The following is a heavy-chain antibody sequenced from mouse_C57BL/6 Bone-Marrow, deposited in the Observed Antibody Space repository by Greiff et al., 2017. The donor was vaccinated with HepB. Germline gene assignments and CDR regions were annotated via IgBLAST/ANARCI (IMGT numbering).Heavy chain of an antibody. CDR1: GYTFTSYD. CDR3: AKPYYSNPWFAY. CDR2: IYPRDGST. V-gene: IGHV1-85*01. J-gene: IGHJ3*01. Sequence: QVQLQQSGPELVKPGASVKLSCKASGYTFTSYDINWVKQRPGQGLEWIGWIYPRDGSTTYNEKFKGKATLTVDTSSSTAYMELHSLTSEDSAVYFCAKPYYSNPWFAYWGQGTLVTVSA. D-gene: IGHD2-5*01.